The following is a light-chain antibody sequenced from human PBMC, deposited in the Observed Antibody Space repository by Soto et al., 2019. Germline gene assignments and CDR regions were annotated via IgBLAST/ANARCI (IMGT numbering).Light chain of an antibody. V-gene: IGLV1-36*01. CDR2: YDD. J-gene: IGLJ2*01. Sequence: QSVLTQPPSVSEAPRQRVTISCSGSSSNIGNNAVNWFQQLPGKAPKLLIYYDDLVPSGVSDRFSGSKSGTSASLAIRGLQSEDEADYYCAKWDDSLNGPVFGGGTKLTVL. CDR1: SSNIGNNA. CDR3: AKWDDSLNGPV.